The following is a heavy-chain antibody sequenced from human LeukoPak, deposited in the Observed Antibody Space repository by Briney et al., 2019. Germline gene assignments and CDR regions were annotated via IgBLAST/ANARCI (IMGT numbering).Heavy chain of an antibody. CDR2: ISAYNGNT. CDR3: ARDLGYCTNGVCSYWFDP. Sequence: ASVKVSCTASGYTFTSYGISWVRQAPRQGLEWMGWISAYNGNTNYAQKLQGRVTMTTDTSTSTAYMELRSLRSDDTAVYYCARDLGYCTNGVCSYWFDPWGQGTLVTVSS. V-gene: IGHV1-18*01. J-gene: IGHJ5*02. CDR1: GYTFTSYG. D-gene: IGHD2-8*01.